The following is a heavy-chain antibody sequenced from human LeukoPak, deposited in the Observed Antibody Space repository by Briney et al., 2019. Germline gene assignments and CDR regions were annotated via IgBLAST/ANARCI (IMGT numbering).Heavy chain of an antibody. D-gene: IGHD1-1*01. CDR1: GFTFSHYY. CDR3: ARDFSNSYDY. CDR2: ISSSGSIL. J-gene: IGHJ4*02. Sequence: GGSLRLSCAASGFTFSHYYMSWIRRARGKGLEWVSYISSSGSILYYADSVKGRFTISRDNAKNSLYLQMNSLRAEDTAVYYCARDFSNSYDYWGQGTLVTVSS. V-gene: IGHV3-11*04.